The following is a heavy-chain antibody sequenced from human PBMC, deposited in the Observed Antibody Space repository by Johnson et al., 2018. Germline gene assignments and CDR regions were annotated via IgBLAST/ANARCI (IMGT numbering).Heavy chain of an antibody. Sequence: VQLVQSGGGLVQPGRSLRLSCAASGFTFDDYAMHWVRQAPGKGLEWVSGISWNSGSIGYADSVRGRFTISRDNSENTLYLQMNSLRAEDTAVYYCATAVTTSRYFQHWGQGTLVTVSS. V-gene: IGHV3-9*01. J-gene: IGHJ1*01. D-gene: IGHD4-17*01. CDR2: ISWNSGSI. CDR1: GFTFDDYA. CDR3: ATAVTTSRYFQH.